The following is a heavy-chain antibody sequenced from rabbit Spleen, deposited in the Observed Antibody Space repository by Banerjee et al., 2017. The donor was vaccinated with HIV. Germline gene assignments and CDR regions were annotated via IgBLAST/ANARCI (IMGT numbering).Heavy chain of an antibody. Sequence: QSLEESGGDLVKPGASLTLTCTASGFSFSSSYYMCWVRQAPGKGLECIACIYVGSSGSTYYASWAKGRFTISRTSSTTVTLQMTSLTAADTATYFCARGSATMTMVITGFYLTLWGPGTLVTVS. CDR2: IYVGSSGST. J-gene: IGHJ4*01. CDR3: ARGSATMTMVITGFYLTL. D-gene: IGHD2-1*01. CDR1: GFSFSSSYY. V-gene: IGHV1S40*01.